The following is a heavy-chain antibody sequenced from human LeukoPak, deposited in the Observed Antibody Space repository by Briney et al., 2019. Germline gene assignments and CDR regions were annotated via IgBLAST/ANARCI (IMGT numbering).Heavy chain of an antibody. Sequence: PGGSLRLSCAASGFTFNSHAIHWVRQAPGKGLEWVAVISYDGSIKYYADSVKGRFTISRDNSKNTLYLQMNSLRAEDTAVYYCANEALRWLQRHYYYYMDVWGKGTTVTISS. CDR3: ANEALRWLQRHYYYYMDV. CDR2: ISYDGSIK. CDR1: GFTFNSHA. J-gene: IGHJ6*03. V-gene: IGHV3-30*04. D-gene: IGHD5-24*01.